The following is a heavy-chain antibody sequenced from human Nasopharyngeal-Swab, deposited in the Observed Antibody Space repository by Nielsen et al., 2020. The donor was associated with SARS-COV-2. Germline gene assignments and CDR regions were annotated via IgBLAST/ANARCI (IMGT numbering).Heavy chain of an antibody. CDR2: INHSGST. J-gene: IGHJ4*02. CDR1: GGSFSGYY. D-gene: IGHD5-18*01. Sequence: SETLSLTCAVYGGSFSGYYWSWIRQPPGKGLEWIGEINHSGSTNYNPSLKSRVTISVDTSKNQFSLKLSSVTAADTAVYYGARHTANTEDWGQGTLVTVSS. V-gene: IGHV4-34*01. CDR3: ARHTANTED.